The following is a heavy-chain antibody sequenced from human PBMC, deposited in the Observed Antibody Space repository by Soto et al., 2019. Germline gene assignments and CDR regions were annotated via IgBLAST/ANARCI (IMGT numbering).Heavy chain of an antibody. CDR1: GGSISSSNW. J-gene: IGHJ4*02. V-gene: IGHV4-4*02. Sequence: SETLSLTCAVSGGSISSSNWWSWVRQPPGKGLEWIGEIYHSGSTNYNPSLKSRVTISVDKSKNQFSLKLSSVTAEDTAVYYCAKSVRQWLAPFDYWGQGTLVTVSS. CDR2: IYHSGST. D-gene: IGHD6-19*01. CDR3: AKSVRQWLAPFDY.